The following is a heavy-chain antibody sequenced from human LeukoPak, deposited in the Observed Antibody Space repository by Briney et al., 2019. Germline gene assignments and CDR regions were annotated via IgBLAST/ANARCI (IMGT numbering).Heavy chain of an antibody. CDR3: ANGSPPYILVSTISAFDI. CDR2: ISYDVSDE. V-gene: IGHV3-30*18. D-gene: IGHD5/OR15-5a*01. J-gene: IGHJ3*02. CDR1: GVTFSGYG. Sequence: RRSLRLSCAASGVTFSGYGMHWVRQAPAKGLGWVAVISYDVSDEYYADSVKGRFTISRDNSKNTLYLEMYSLRAEATAVYYCANGSPPYILVSTISAFDIWGQGTMVTVSS.